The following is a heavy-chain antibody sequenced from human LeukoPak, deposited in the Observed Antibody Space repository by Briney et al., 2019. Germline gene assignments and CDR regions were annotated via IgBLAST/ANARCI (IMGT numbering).Heavy chain of an antibody. V-gene: IGHV1-69*13. D-gene: IGHD2-15*01. Sequence: GASVKVSCKASGGTFSSYAISWVQQAPGQGLEWMGGIIPIFGTANYAQKFQGRVTITADESTSTAYMELSSLRAEDTAVYYCAKDYRPYCSGGSCYWFDPWGQGTLVTVSS. J-gene: IGHJ5*02. CDR3: AKDYRPYCSGGSCYWFDP. CDR1: GGTFSSYA. CDR2: IIPIFGTA.